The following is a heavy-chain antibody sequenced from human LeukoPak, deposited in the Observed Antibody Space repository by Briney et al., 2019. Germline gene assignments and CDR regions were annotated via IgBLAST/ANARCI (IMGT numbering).Heavy chain of an antibody. CDR3: ARASRAVAGLFDY. V-gene: IGHV3-21*01. CDR1: GFTFSSYS. CDR2: ISSSSSYI. J-gene: IGHJ4*02. D-gene: IGHD6-19*01. Sequence: PGGSLRLSCAASGFTFSSYSMNWVRQAPGKGLEWVSSISSSSSYIYYADSVKGRFTISRDNAKNSLYLQMNSLRAEDTAVCYCARASRAVAGLFDYWGQGTLVTVSS.